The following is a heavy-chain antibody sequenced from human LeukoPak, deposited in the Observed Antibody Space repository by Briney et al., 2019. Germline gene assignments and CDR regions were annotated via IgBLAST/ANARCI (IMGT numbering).Heavy chain of an antibody. V-gene: IGHV3-48*03. D-gene: IGHD4-17*01. CDR3: ARVPSSDYGDYVTFDY. Sequence: PGESLRLSCAASGFTFSSYEMSWVRQAPGKGLEWVSYISSSGSTIYYADSVKGRFTISRDNAKNSLYLQMNSLRAEDTALYYCARVPSSDYGDYVTFDYWGQGTLVTVSS. J-gene: IGHJ4*02. CDR2: ISSSGSTI. CDR1: GFTFSSYE.